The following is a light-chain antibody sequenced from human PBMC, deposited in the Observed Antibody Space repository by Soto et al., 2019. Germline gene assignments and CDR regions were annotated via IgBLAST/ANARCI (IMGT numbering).Light chain of an antibody. Sequence: EIVLTQSPGTLSLSPGETAALSCRASRSLSDNHLAWYQQRPGQAPRLLIYGASTRATGIPARFSGSGSGTEFTLTISSLQSEDFAVYYCQQYNNWPPYTFGQGTKVDIK. CDR1: RSLSDNH. CDR3: QQYNNWPPYT. CDR2: GAS. J-gene: IGKJ2*01. V-gene: IGKV3-15*01.